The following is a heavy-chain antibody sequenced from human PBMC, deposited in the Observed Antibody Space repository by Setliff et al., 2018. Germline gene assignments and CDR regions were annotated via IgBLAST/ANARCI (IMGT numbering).Heavy chain of an antibody. D-gene: IGHD3-16*01. V-gene: IGHV1-69*06. Sequence: SVKVSCKASGFTFSAKWVRQAPGQGLEWIGAIIPIFGTPNYAQNFQDRVTITADISTTTVFMEMSSLRSDDTAVYYCARELRSPYWHLDSWGQGTQVTVSS. J-gene: IGHJ5*01. CDR1: GFTFS. CDR3: ARELRSPYWHLDS. CDR2: IIPIFGTP.